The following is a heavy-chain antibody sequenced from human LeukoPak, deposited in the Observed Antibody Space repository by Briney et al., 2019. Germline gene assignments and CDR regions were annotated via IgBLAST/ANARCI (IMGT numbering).Heavy chain of an antibody. D-gene: IGHD4-17*01. V-gene: IGHV1-69*04. J-gene: IGHJ4*02. CDR1: GGTFSSYA. CDR2: IIPILRVT. Sequence: SVKASCKASGGTFSSYAISWVRQAPGQGLEWLGRIIPILRVTNYARKFQGRVTITADKSTSTVYMEVSSLRSEDTAVYYCARGPSYGDYSQTYYFDYWGQGTLVTVSS. CDR3: ARGPSYGDYSQTYYFDY.